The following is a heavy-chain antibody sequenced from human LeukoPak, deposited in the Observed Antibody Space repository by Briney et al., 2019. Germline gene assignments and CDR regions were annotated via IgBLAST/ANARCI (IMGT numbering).Heavy chain of an antibody. J-gene: IGHJ6*02. V-gene: IGHV4-34*01. CDR2: INHSGST. Sequence: PSETLSLTCAVYGGSFSGYYWSWIRQPPGKGLEWIGEINHSGSTNYNPSLKSRVTISVDTSKNQFSLKLSSVTAADTAVYYCASGLGYCSSTSCYARYYYYGMDVWGQGTTATVSS. CDR1: GGSFSGYY. CDR3: ASGLGYCSSTSCYARYYYYGMDV. D-gene: IGHD2-2*01.